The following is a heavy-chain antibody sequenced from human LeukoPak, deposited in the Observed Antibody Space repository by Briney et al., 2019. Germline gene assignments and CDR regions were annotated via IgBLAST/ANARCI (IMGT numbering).Heavy chain of an antibody. J-gene: IGHJ6*03. Sequence: GGSLRLSCAASGFTFNSYWMSWVRQAPGKGLEWVANIKHDGSEKHYVDSVKGRFTISRDNAKNSLYLQMNSLRAEDTAVYYCAREYYDFWSGPYYMDVWGKGTTVTVSS. V-gene: IGHV3-7*03. CDR3: AREYYDFWSGPYYMDV. CDR1: GFTFNSYW. D-gene: IGHD3-3*01. CDR2: IKHDGSEK.